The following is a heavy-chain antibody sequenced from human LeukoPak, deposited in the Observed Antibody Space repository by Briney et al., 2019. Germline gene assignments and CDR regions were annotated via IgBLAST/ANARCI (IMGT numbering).Heavy chain of an antibody. Sequence: GGSLRLSCVASGFTFSGFYIHWVRQAPGKGLVWVSHINCDGSVTNYVDSVRGRFTISRDNAKNTLYLQMDSLRAEDTAVYYCPRGGYAHAFDIWGQGTVVTVSS. CDR3: PRGGYAHAFDI. J-gene: IGHJ3*02. V-gene: IGHV3-74*01. D-gene: IGHD5-12*01. CDR2: INCDGSVT. CDR1: GFTFSGFY.